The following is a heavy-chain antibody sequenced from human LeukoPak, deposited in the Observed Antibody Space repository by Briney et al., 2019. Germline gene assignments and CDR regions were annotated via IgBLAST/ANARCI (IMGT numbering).Heavy chain of an antibody. D-gene: IGHD3-3*01. Sequence: ASVKVSCKASGYTFTGHYIHWVRQAPGQGLEWMGRIGPNSGATNYAQKFQGRVTMTRDTSTSTVYMELSSLRSEDTAVYYCARAQERRRSYYDFWSGSLDPYYYYGMDVWGQGTTVTVSS. CDR1: GYTFTGHY. CDR2: IGPNSGAT. J-gene: IGHJ6*02. V-gene: IGHV1-2*06. CDR3: ARAQERRRSYYDFWSGSLDPYYYYGMDV.